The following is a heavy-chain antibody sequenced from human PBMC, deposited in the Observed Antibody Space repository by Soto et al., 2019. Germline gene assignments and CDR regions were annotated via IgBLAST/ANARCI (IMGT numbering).Heavy chain of an antibody. CDR1: GGTFSRYS. CDR2: IIPIFGIA. D-gene: IGHD2-2*01. CDR3: AREDRDRETGLVPAAIDGMDV. Sequence: QVQLVQSGAEVKKPGSSVKVSCKASGGTFSRYSITWVRQAPGHGLEWIGRIIPIFGIASYAQKLQGRVTITADESTSTAYMERSSRRSDDKAVYYCAREDRDRETGLVPAAIDGMDVWGHGTTVTVSS. V-gene: IGHV1-69*08. J-gene: IGHJ6*02.